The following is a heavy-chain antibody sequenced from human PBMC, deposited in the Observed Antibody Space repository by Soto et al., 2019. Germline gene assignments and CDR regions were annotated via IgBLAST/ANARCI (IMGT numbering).Heavy chain of an antibody. Sequence: PSETRSLTCTVSAGSISSGGYYWSWHRQHPGKGLEWIGYIYYSGGTYYNPSLKSRLTISLDTSKNQFSLHLNSVTPEDTAVYYCAREFPYYVSSDSYLDYWGQGALVTGSS. CDR2: IYYSGGT. D-gene: IGHD3-16*01. V-gene: IGHV4-31*03. CDR3: AREFPYYVSSDSYLDY. J-gene: IGHJ4*02. CDR1: AGSISSGGYY.